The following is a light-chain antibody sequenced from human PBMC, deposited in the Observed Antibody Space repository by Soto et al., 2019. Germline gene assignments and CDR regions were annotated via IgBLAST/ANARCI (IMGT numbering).Light chain of an antibody. CDR3: QQYNSYSWT. J-gene: IGKJ1*01. V-gene: IGKV1-5*03. CDR2: KAS. Sequence: DIQMTQSPSTLSASVGDRVTITCRASQSISSWLAWYQQKPGKAPKLLIYKASSLESGVPSRFSGSGSGTEFTLTISCLQPDDFATYYCQQYNSYSWTSGQGTKVEIK. CDR1: QSISSW.